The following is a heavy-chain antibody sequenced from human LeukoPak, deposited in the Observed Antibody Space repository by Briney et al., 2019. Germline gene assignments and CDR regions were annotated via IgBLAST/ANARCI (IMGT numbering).Heavy chain of an antibody. D-gene: IGHD6-13*01. V-gene: IGHV1-2*02. J-gene: IGHJ6*03. Sequence: ASVKVSCKASGYTFTGYYIHWVRQAPGQGLEWMGWINPNSGGTNYAQKFQGRVTMTRDTSISTAYMELSRLRSDDTAVYYCARDSGSSWFSYYYYYYMDVWGKGTTVTVSS. CDR2: INPNSGGT. CDR3: ARDSGSSWFSYYYYYYMDV. CDR1: GYTFTGYY.